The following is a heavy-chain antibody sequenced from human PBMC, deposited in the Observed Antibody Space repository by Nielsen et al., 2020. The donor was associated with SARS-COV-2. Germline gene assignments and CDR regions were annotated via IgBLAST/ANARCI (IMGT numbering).Heavy chain of an antibody. D-gene: IGHD1-26*01. Sequence: GESLKISCAASGFTFSSYSMNWVRQAPGKGLEWVSSISSSSSYIYYADSVKGRFTISRDNAKNSLYLQMNSLRAEDTALYYCAKVGATDSDYWGQGTLATVSS. CDR3: AKVGATDSDY. V-gene: IGHV3-21*04. J-gene: IGHJ4*02. CDR2: ISSSSSYI. CDR1: GFTFSSYS.